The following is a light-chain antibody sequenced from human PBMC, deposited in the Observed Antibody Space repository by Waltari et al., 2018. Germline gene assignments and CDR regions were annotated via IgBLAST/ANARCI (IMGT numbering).Light chain of an antibody. CDR3: CSYAGDYSWI. CDR1: GSDVGGYNY. J-gene: IGLJ2*01. Sequence: QSALTQPRSVSGSPGQSVTISCTGAGSDVGGYNYVSWYQQHPGKAPKLMLDEVRKRPSGVPDRFSGSKSGNPASLTISGLQAEDEADYYCCSYAGDYSWIFGGGTKVTVL. V-gene: IGLV2-11*01. CDR2: EVR.